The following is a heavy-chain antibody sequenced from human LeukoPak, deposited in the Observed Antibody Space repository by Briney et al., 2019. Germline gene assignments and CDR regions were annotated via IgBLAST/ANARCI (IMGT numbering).Heavy chain of an antibody. CDR3: ARGWDFDS. D-gene: IGHD6-19*01. CDR1: GGSFSGYY. Sequence: SETLSLTCAVYGGSFSGYYWSWIRQPPGKGLEWIGEINHSGSTNYNPSLKGRVTISVDTSKNQFSLKLSSVTAADTAVYYCARGWDFDSWGQGTLVTVSS. V-gene: IGHV4-34*01. CDR2: INHSGST. J-gene: IGHJ4*02.